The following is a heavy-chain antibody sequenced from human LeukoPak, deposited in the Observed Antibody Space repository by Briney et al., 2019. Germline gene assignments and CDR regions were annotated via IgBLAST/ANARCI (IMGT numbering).Heavy chain of an antibody. V-gene: IGHV1-46*01. J-gene: IGHJ4*02. Sequence: ASVKVSCKASGYTFTSYYMHWVRQAPGQGLEWMGIINPSGGSTSYAQKFQGRVTMTRDMSTSTVYMELSSLRSEDTAVYYCARGGVVSSGWSHSYFDYWGQGTLVTVSS. CDR2: INPSGGST. CDR3: ARGGVVSSGWSHSYFDY. D-gene: IGHD6-19*01. CDR1: GYTFTSYY.